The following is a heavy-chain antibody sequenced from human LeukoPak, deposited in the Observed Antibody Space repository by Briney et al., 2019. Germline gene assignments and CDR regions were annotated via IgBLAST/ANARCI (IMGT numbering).Heavy chain of an antibody. CDR1: GYTFTSYG. J-gene: IGHJ6*02. V-gene: IGHV1-18*01. CDR2: ISAYNGNT. Sequence: ASVKVSCKASGYTFTSYGISGVRQAPGQGLEWMGWISAYNGNTNYAQKLQGRVTMTTDTSTSTAYMELRSLRSDDTAVYYCASSLTMVRGVIDYYYGMDVWGQGTTVTVSS. CDR3: ASSLTMVRGVIDYYYGMDV. D-gene: IGHD3-10*01.